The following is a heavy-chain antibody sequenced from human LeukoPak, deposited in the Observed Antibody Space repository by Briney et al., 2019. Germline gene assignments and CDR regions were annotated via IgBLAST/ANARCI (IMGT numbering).Heavy chain of an antibody. CDR2: INQGGSVQ. D-gene: IGHD5-12*01. CDR3: ARVEYIGWNLEY. Sequence: PGGPLRLSXAASGFTFRSYWMSWVRQATGKGLEWVANINQGGSVQYYMDSVKGRFTISRDDAKNSLYVQMNSLRDEDTAVYYCARVEYIGWNLEYWGQGTLVTVSS. J-gene: IGHJ4*02. CDR1: GFTFRSYW. V-gene: IGHV3-7*01.